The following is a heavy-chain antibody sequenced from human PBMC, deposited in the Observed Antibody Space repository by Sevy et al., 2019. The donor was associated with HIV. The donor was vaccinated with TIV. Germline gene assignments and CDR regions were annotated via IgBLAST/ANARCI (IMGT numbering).Heavy chain of an antibody. Sequence: GGSLRLSCAASGLIFSGYWMSWVRQAPGKGLEWVANIKPDGSWGYYVNSVKGRFTISRDNAKSSVYLQMNSLRAEDTALFYCARGRYCSGGSCYFDYWGQGTLVTVSS. CDR3: ARGRYCSGGSCYFDY. D-gene: IGHD2-15*01. J-gene: IGHJ4*02. V-gene: IGHV3-7*01. CDR1: GLIFSGYW. CDR2: IKPDGSWG.